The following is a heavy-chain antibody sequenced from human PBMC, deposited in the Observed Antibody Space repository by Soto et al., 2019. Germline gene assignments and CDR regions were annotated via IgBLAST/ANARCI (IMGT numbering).Heavy chain of an antibody. J-gene: IGHJ5*02. Sequence: PSQTLSLTCAISGDSVSSNTASWNWIRQSPSRGLEWLGRTYFRSKWYSDYAVSVESRIIINPDTSNNQFSLQLNSVTPEDTAVYFCAKGDNLGPKTGYAFDPWGQGIMVTV. CDR3: AKGDNLGPKTGYAFDP. CDR2: TYFRSKWYS. D-gene: IGHD5-12*01. CDR1: GDSVSSNTAS. V-gene: IGHV6-1*01.